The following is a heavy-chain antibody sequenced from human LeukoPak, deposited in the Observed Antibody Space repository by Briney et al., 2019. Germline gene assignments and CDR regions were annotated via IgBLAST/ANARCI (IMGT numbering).Heavy chain of an antibody. J-gene: IGHJ4*02. CDR1: GFTFSNFG. D-gene: IGHD2-8*02. V-gene: IGHV3-23*01. CDR2: VSPGRGTT. CDR3: ATYRQVLLPFES. Sequence: GGSLRLSCAASGFTFSNFGMNWVRQAPGKGLEWVSGVSPGRGTTYFADSVKGRFTISRDDSSSTVYLQMSSLRAEDTAIYYCATYRQVLLPFESWGQGTLVTVSS.